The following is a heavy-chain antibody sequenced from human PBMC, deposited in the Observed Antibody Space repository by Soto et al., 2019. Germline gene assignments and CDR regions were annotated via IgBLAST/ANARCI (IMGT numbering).Heavy chain of an antibody. CDR2: INPRSGDT. J-gene: IGHJ4*02. CDR1: GYTFTGYF. Sequence: ASVKVSCKASGYTFTGYFIHWVRRAPGQGLEWMGWINPRSGDTNYAQNFQGRVTMTRDTSITTAYMELSTLRSDDTAVYYCAKRWEVIMGAHYWGQGTLVTVYS. D-gene: IGHD3-10*01. V-gene: IGHV1-2*02. CDR3: AKRWEVIMGAHY.